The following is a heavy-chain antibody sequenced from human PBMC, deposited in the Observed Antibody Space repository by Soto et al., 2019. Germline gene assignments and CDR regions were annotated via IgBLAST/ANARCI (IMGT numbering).Heavy chain of an antibody. J-gene: IGHJ5*02. CDR1: GGTDGTYS. D-gene: IGHD6-19*01. V-gene: IGHV1-69*13. CDR2: IIPILSTT. Sequence: SVKVSFKVCGGTDGTYSINWLRQAPGQGLEWMGAIIPILSTTNYAQRFQGRVTITADESTGTVYLELTSLKFEDTAVYYCASRAMAVTWFDPWGQGTLVTVSS. CDR3: ASRAMAVTWFDP.